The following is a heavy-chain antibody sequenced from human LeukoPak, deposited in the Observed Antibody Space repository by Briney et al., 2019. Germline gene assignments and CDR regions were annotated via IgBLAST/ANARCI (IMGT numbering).Heavy chain of an antibody. Sequence: ASVTVSCKASGYTFTGYYMHWVRQAPGQGLEWMGWINPNSGGTNYAQKLQGRVTMTTDTSTSTAYMELRSLRSDDTAVYYCARDKGHGGYVGPFDYWGQGTLVTVSS. V-gene: IGHV1-2*02. CDR2: INPNSGGT. J-gene: IGHJ4*02. CDR1: GYTFTGYY. CDR3: ARDKGHGGYVGPFDY. D-gene: IGHD5-12*01.